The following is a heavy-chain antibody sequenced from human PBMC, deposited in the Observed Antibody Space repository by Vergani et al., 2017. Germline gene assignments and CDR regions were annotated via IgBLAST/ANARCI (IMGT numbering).Heavy chain of an antibody. CDR1: GFTLSSFW. Sequence: EVQLVESGGGLVQPGGSLRLSCAASGFTLSSFWMSWVRQAAGKGLEWVANLKEDGSEKFYVDSVRGRFVISRDNAKNSLYLQLTSLRAEETAVYYCARWGNEKRLDSWGQGTLVTVSS. D-gene: IGHD1-1*01. CDR2: LKEDGSEK. J-gene: IGHJ5*01. CDR3: ARWGNEKRLDS. V-gene: IGHV3-7*01.